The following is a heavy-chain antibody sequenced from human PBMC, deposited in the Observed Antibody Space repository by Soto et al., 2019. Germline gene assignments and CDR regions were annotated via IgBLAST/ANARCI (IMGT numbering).Heavy chain of an antibody. J-gene: IGHJ4*02. V-gene: IGHV3-7*05. Sequence: EVQLVESGGGLVQPGESLRLSCVASGFALSNYWINWVRQAPGKGLEWVANIKQDGSEKNYVDSVKGRFTISRDNARNSLYLQMISLRAEDTAAYYCATETSTWGCWGQGTLVTV. D-gene: IGHD7-27*01. CDR1: GFALSNYW. CDR2: IKQDGSEK. CDR3: ATETSTWGC.